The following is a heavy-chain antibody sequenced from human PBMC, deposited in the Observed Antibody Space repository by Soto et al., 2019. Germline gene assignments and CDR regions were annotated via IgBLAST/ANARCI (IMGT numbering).Heavy chain of an antibody. V-gene: IGHV3-13*01. D-gene: IGHD7-27*01. CDR3: ARGTGAQLMYFDL. CDR1: GFTFSNSD. Sequence: EVNLVESGGGLVRPGGSLRLSCAASGFTFSNSDMHWVRQTTGIGLEWLSGIGTVGDTYYPPSVRGRFTISRENAKNSLYLQMDGLRAEDTAVYFCARGTGAQLMYFDLWGRGTLVTVSS. J-gene: IGHJ2*01. CDR2: IGTVGDT.